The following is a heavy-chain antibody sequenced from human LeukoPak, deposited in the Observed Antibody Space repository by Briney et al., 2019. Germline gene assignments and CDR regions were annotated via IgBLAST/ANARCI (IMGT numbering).Heavy chain of an antibody. CDR2: INRDGTST. CDR3: AKDFSGAIDS. V-gene: IGHV3-74*01. J-gene: IGHJ4*02. CDR1: GFTFSSNS. Sequence: PGGSLRLSCAASGFTFSSNSMHWVRQGPGKGLVWVSHINRDGTSTRYADSVKGRFPISRDNAKNTLYLQMNSLRAEDTAVYFCAKDFSGAIDSWGQGTQVTVSS. D-gene: IGHD3-10*01.